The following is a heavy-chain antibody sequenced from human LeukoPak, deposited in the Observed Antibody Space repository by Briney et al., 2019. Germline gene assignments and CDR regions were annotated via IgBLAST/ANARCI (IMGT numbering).Heavy chain of an antibody. Sequence: SETLSLTCTVYGGSFSGYYWSWIRQPPGKGLEWIGEINHSGSTNYNPSLKSRVTISVDTSKNQFSLKLSSVTAADTAVYYCARGGYYDYVWGSYRRMPFDYWGQGTLVTVSS. CDR2: INHSGST. CDR1: GGSFSGYY. D-gene: IGHD3-16*02. CDR3: ARGGYYDYVWGSYRRMPFDY. J-gene: IGHJ4*02. V-gene: IGHV4-34*01.